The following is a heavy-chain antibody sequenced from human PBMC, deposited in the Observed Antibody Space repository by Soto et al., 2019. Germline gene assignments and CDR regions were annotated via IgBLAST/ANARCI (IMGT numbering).Heavy chain of an antibody. CDR3: ARKFYGYYTYAPGVY. Sequence: EAQLVESGGGLVQPGGSLRLSCVASGFMFGVYWMSWVRQGPGKGLEWVGNINDDGSERNYVVSVKGRFTISRHTPNNVLSLQMNSLRDEDTAVYDCARKFYGYYTYAPGVYWCQGTLVTVSS. D-gene: IGHD3-3*01. CDR2: INDDGSER. V-gene: IGHV3-7*01. CDR1: GFMFGVYW. J-gene: IGHJ4*02.